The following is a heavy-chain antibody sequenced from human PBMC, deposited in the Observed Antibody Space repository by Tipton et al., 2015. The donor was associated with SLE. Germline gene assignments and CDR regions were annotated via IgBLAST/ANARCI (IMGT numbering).Heavy chain of an antibody. J-gene: IGHJ4*02. CDR1: GFTFSSYA. CDR3: ARDPVLLWFGELLTFDY. CDR2: ISYDGSNK. Sequence: SLRLSCAASGFTFSSYAMHWVRQAPGKGLEWVAVISYDGSNKYYADSVKGRFTISRGNAKNSLYLQMNSLRAEDTAVYYCARDPVLLWFGELLTFDYWGQGTLVTVSS. V-gene: IGHV3-30-3*01. D-gene: IGHD3-10*01.